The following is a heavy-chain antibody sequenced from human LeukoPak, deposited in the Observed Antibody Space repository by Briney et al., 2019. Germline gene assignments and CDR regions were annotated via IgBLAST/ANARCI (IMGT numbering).Heavy chain of an antibody. J-gene: IGHJ6*03. D-gene: IGHD3-10*01. CDR3: AKGSYGCMDV. CDR2: IPYDGSNK. V-gene: IGHV3-30*02. Sequence: GGSLRLSCAASGFTFNTYGMHWVRQAPGKGLEWVAFIPYDGSNKYYADSVKGRFTISRDNSKNTLYLEMNSLRAEDTAVYYCAKGSYGCMDVWGKGTTVTISS. CDR1: GFTFNTYG.